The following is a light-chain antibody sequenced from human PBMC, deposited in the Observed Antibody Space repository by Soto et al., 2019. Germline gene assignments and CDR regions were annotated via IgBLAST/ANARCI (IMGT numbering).Light chain of an antibody. CDR2: GAS. J-gene: IGKJ3*01. Sequence: EIVLTQSPGTLSLSPGERATLSCRASQSVSRSQLAWYQQKPGQAPRLLFYGASTRATGTPDRFGGSGSGADFTLTISRLEPEGFAVYHGQQYGSSPFTFGPGTKVDI. V-gene: IGKV3-20*01. CDR1: QSVSRSQ. CDR3: QQYGSSPFT.